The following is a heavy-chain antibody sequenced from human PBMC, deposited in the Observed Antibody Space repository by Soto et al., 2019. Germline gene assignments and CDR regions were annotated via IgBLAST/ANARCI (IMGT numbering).Heavy chain of an antibody. Sequence: EVQLVECGGGLVQPGGSLRLSCAASGFDFSNSWIHWVRRGPGKGLVWVSHINSDGSGTTYADSVKGRFTISRDNAKNTVYLQMNSLRAEDTAVYYCAKDTAYAMDVWGQGTTVTVSS. CDR2: INSDGSGT. CDR1: GFDFSNSW. CDR3: AKDTAYAMDV. D-gene: IGHD2-15*01. V-gene: IGHV3-74*01. J-gene: IGHJ6*02.